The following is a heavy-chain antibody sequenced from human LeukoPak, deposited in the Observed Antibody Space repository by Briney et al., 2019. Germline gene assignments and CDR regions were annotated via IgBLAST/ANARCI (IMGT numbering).Heavy chain of an antibody. CDR2: INHSGST. J-gene: IGHJ6*03. CDR3: ARGSGGYSYGSSYYYYYMDV. CDR1: GGSFSGYY. V-gene: IGHV4-34*01. Sequence: SETLSLTCAVYGGSFSGYYWSWIRQPPGKGLEWIGEINHSGSTNYNPSLKSRVTISVDTSKNQFSLKLSSVTAADTAVYYCARGSGGYSYGSSYYYYYMDVWGKGTTVTVSS. D-gene: IGHD5-18*01.